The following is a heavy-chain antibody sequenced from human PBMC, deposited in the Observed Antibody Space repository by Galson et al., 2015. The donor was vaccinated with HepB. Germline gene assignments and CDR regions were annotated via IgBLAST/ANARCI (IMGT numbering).Heavy chain of an antibody. V-gene: IGHV3-23*01. CDR1: GFTFSTYA. Sequence: SLRLSCAASGFTFSTYALTWVRQVPGKGLEWVSHISGDGFRADYADSVKGRFTISRDNSKNTLYLQMNGLRAGDTAIYYCAKPPFEYRDNWYTYYLAYWGQGTLVTVSS. J-gene: IGHJ4*02. D-gene: IGHD1-14*01. CDR3: AKPPFEYRDNWYTYYLAY. CDR2: ISGDGFRA.